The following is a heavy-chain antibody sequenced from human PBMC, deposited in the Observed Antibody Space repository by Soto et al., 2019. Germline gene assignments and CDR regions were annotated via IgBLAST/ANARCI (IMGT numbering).Heavy chain of an antibody. CDR1: GFTFSSYA. CDR2: ISYDGSNK. CDR3: ARDYGSGSYLPNFDY. Sequence: QVQLVESGGGVVQPGRSLRLSCAASGFTFSSYAMHWVRQAPGKGLEWVAVISYDGSNKYYADSVKGRFTISRDNSKNTLYLQMNSLRAEDTAVYYCARDYGSGSYLPNFDYWGQGTLVTVSS. J-gene: IGHJ4*02. D-gene: IGHD3-10*01. V-gene: IGHV3-30-3*01.